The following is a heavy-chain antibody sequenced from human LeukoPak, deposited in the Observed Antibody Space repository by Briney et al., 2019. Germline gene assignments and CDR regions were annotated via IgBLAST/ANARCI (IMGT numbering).Heavy chain of an antibody. D-gene: IGHD2-8*02. J-gene: IGHJ3*02. CDR1: GLTFSRNW. Sequence: GGSLRLSCAASGLTFSRNWMHWVRQAPGKGLVWLSRINSDGSRTIYADSVKGRLTISRDNAKNTLYLEMNSLTVEDTAVYYCVSLTGHDAFDIWGQGTMVTVSS. V-gene: IGHV3-74*01. CDR2: INSDGSRT. CDR3: VSLTGHDAFDI.